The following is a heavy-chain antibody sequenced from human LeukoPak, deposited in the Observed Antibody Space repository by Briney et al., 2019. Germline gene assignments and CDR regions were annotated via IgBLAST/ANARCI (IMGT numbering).Heavy chain of an antibody. J-gene: IGHJ4*02. CDR3: ARRLSRPDRIDY. Sequence: PGRSLRLSCAASGFTFSSYAMPWVRQAPGKGLEWVAVVSYDGSNKYYADSVKGRFTISRENAKNSLYLQMNSLRAGDTAVYYCARRLSRPDRIDYWGQGTLVTVSS. CDR1: GFTFSSYA. CDR2: VSYDGSNK. V-gene: IGHV3-30*14. D-gene: IGHD3-16*01.